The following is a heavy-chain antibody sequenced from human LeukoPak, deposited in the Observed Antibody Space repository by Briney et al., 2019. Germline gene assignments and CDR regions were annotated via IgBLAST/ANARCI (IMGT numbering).Heavy chain of an antibody. CDR1: GFTFSSYS. J-gene: IGHJ4*02. D-gene: IGHD5-24*01. CDR2: MNQDGSEK. CDR3: ARGGGATIGRDFDY. Sequence: PGGSLRLSCAASGFTFSSYSMNWVRQAPGKGLEWVANMNQDGSEKYYVDSVKGRFTISRDNAKNSLYLQMNSLRAEDTAVYYCARGGGATIGRDFDYWGQGTLVTVSS. V-gene: IGHV3-7*01.